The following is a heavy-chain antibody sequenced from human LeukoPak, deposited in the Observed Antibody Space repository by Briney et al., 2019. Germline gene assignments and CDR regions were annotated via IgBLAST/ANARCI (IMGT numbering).Heavy chain of an antibody. CDR1: GFTFSVSY. CDR3: AKDPGEGATDIVVVVAVAA. CDR2: ISNSGSTT. J-gene: IGHJ5*02. D-gene: IGHD2-15*01. V-gene: IGHV3-11*01. Sequence: NPGGSLRLSCAASGFTFSVSYMSWIRQAPGKGLEWLAYISNSGSTTLYTDSVRGRFTISRDNAKNSVYLQMNSLRPEDTAVYYCAKDPGEGATDIVVVVAVAAWGQGTLVTVSS.